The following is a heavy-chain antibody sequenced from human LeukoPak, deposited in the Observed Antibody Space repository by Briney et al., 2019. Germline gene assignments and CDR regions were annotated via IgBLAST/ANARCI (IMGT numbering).Heavy chain of an antibody. J-gene: IGHJ6*02. CDR2: VFYSGST. CDR1: GGSVSSDTYY. V-gene: IGHV4-39*07. CDR3: ARQFLSGYYGMDV. Sequence: PSETLSLTCTVSGGSVSSDTYYWGWIRQPPGKGLERVANVFYSGSTYPSPSLKSRVTISVDKSKNQFSLKLSSVTAADTAVYYCARQFLSGYYGMDVWGQGTTVTVSS. D-gene: IGHD1-26*01.